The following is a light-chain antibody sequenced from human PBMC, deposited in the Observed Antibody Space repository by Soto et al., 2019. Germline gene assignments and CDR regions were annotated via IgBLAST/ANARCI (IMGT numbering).Light chain of an antibody. V-gene: IGLV2-14*03. CDR3: SSYTSSSTLSTYV. J-gene: IGLJ1*01. Sequence: QSVLTQPASVSGSPGQSITISCTGTSSDVGGYNYVSWYQHHPGKAPKLMIYDVSNRPSGVSNRFSGSKSGYTASLIISGLQAEDEADYYCSSYTSSSTLSTYVFGTLTKVTVL. CDR1: SSDVGGYNY. CDR2: DVS.